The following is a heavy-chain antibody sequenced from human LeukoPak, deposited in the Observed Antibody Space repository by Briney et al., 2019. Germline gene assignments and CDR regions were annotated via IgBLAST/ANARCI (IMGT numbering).Heavy chain of an antibody. CDR3: AKDILSGFYKTFDY. CDR2: ISGDGGRT. D-gene: IGHD6-19*01. J-gene: IGHJ4*02. CDR1: GFTFDDYA. V-gene: IGHV3-43*02. Sequence: GGSLRLSCVVSGFTFDDYAMHWVRQGPGKGLEWVSLISGDGGRTYYADSVKGRFTISRDNSKNSLYLEMNSLRTEDTALYYCAKDILSGFYKTFDYWGQGTLVTVSS.